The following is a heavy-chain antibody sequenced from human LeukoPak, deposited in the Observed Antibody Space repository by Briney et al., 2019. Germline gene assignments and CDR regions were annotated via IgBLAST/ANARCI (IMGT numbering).Heavy chain of an antibody. CDR3: AKDRLKDGYNGD. CDR2: ISSSGGST. Sequence: GGTLRLSCAASGFTFSNHGMSWVRQAPGKGLEWVSGISSSGGSTYYADSVKGRFTISRDNSKNTMYLQMNSLRAEDTAIYYCAKDRLKDGYNGDWGQGTLVTVSS. J-gene: IGHJ4*02. V-gene: IGHV3-23*01. D-gene: IGHD5-24*01. CDR1: GFTFSNHG.